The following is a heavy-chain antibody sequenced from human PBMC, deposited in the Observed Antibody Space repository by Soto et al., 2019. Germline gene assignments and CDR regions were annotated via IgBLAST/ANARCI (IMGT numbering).Heavy chain of an antibody. Sequence: QVQLVQSGAEVKTPGASVKVSGKASGYTFSDYGITWVRQAPGQGLEWMGWISVYSTNTKYAEKLQGRVTMTTDTSTNTAYMELRSLRSDDTAVFYCARDCGLLDFWELPKVDYWGQGTLVTVSS. CDR1: GYTFSDYG. CDR3: ARDCGLLDFWELPKVDY. V-gene: IGHV1-18*01. J-gene: IGHJ4*02. CDR2: ISVYSTNT. D-gene: IGHD3-10*01.